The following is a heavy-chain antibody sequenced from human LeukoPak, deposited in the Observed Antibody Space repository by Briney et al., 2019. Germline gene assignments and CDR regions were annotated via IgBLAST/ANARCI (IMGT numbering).Heavy chain of an antibody. J-gene: IGHJ4*02. Sequence: SQTLSLTCAISGDSVSSNSAAWNWIRQSPSRGLEWLGRTYYRSKWYSDYVESVRSRIIINPDTSNNQFSLQLISVTPEDTAVYYCARGEKYFDYWGQGTLVTVSS. CDR3: ARGEKYFDY. CDR1: GDSVSSNSAA. V-gene: IGHV6-1*01. CDR2: TYYRSKWYS.